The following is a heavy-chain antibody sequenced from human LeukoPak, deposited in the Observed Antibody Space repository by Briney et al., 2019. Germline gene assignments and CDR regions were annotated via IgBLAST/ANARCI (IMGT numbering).Heavy chain of an antibody. J-gene: IGHJ4*02. D-gene: IGHD3-3*01. CDR1: GYTFTSYD. Sequence: ASVKVSCKASGYTFTSYDINWVRQATGQGLEWMGWMNPNSGNTGYAQKFQGRVTMTRNTSISTAYMELSSLRSEDTAVYHCARAYYDFWSGYYPGYFDYWGQGTLVTVSS. V-gene: IGHV1-8*01. CDR2: MNPNSGNT. CDR3: ARAYYDFWSGYYPGYFDY.